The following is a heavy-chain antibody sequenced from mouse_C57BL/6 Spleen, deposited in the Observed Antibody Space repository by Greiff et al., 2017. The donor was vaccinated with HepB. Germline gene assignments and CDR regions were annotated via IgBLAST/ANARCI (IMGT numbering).Heavy chain of an antibody. J-gene: IGHJ3*01. D-gene: IGHD3-2*02. V-gene: IGHV5-9-1*02. CDR3: TRAAQASFAY. CDR2: ISSGGDYI. Sequence: EVQLQQSGEGLVKPGGSLKLSCAASGFTFSSYAMSWVRQTPEKRLEWVAYISSGGDYIYYADTVKGRFTISRDNARNTLYLQMSSLKSEDTAMYYCTRAAQASFAYWGQGTLVTVSA. CDR1: GFTFSSYA.